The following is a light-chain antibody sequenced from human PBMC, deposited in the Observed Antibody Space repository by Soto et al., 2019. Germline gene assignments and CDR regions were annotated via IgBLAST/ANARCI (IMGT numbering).Light chain of an antibody. CDR3: QQYGNSPLMFT. J-gene: IGKJ3*01. Sequence: EVVLTQSPGTLSLCPGERATLSCRASQSVRSSYLAWYQQKPGQAPRLLIHGASTRATGIPDRFTGSGSGTDFTLTISRLEPEDFAVYYCQQYGNSPLMFTFGPGTKVDNK. CDR1: QSVRSSY. CDR2: GAS. V-gene: IGKV3-20*01.